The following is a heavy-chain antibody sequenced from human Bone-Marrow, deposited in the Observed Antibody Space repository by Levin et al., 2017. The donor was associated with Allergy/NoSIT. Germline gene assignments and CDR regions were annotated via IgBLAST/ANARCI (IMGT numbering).Heavy chain of an antibody. J-gene: IGHJ5*02. V-gene: IGHV3-23*01. CDR1: GFTFSSYA. Sequence: GGSLRLSCAASGFTFSSYAMSWVRQAPGKGLEWVSAISGSGGSTYYADSVKGRFTISRDNSKNTLYLQMNSLRAEDTAVYYCAKEHLMVYAIPPQTEKNWFDPWGQGTLVTVSS. CDR3: AKEHLMVYAIPPQTEKNWFDP. CDR2: ISGSGGST. D-gene: IGHD2-8*01.